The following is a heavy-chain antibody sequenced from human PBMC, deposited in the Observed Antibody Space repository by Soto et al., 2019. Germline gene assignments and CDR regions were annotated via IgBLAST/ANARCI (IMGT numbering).Heavy chain of an antibody. CDR3: AKDLFGRSGFPPYPFYGLDV. CDR1: GFTFRTFA. J-gene: IGHJ6*02. D-gene: IGHD3-22*01. V-gene: IGHV3-23*01. Sequence: GGSLRLSCAVSGFTFRTFAVSWVRQAPGKGLEWVSGISDSGRSTYYADSVKGRFTMSTDRSKTTLYLQMSNLRGEDTAIYYCAKDLFGRSGFPPYPFYGLDVWGQGTTVTVSS. CDR2: ISDSGRST.